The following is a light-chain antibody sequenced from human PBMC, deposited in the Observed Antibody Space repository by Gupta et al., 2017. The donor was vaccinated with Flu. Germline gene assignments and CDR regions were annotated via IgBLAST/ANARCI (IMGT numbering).Light chain of an antibody. CDR1: QSVSSN. CDR2: GAS. V-gene: IGKV3-15*01. CDR3: LQYNNWPRRT. Sequence: EIVMTQSPATLSVSPGERATLSCRASQSVSSNLAWYQQKPGQAPRLLIYGASTRATGIPARFSGSGSGTEFTLTISSLQSEDFAVYYCLQYNNWPRRTFGQGTKVEIK. J-gene: IGKJ1*01.